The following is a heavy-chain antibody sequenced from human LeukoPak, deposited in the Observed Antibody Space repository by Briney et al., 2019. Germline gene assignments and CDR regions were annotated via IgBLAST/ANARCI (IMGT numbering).Heavy chain of an antibody. CDR2: ISSNSKYT. CDR1: GFMFSDYF. Sequence: GGSLRLYCAASGFMFSDYFMSWIRQAPGKELEWISYISSNSKYTRYADSVKGRFTISRDNAKKSLYLQMNSLRAEDTAVYYCARDNGNKYYFDYWGQGTLVTVSS. CDR3: ARDNGNKYYFDY. D-gene: IGHD2-8*01. J-gene: IGHJ4*02. V-gene: IGHV3-11*05.